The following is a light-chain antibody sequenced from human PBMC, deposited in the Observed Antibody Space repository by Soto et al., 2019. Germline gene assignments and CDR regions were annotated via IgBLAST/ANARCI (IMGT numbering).Light chain of an antibody. CDR3: LQYTNYPRT. CDR2: GAS. J-gene: IGKJ1*01. Sequence: DSHMSQSTSTLSGSVGHRVTITCRASQTISSWLAWYQQKPGKPPKVLIYGASNLQSGVPPRFSGSGSATDFTLAISSLQPEDSATYYCLQYTNYPRTFGQGTKVDIK. V-gene: IGKV1-5*01. CDR1: QTISSW.